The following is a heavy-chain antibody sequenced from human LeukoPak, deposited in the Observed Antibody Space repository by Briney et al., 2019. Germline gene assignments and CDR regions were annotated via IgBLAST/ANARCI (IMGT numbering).Heavy chain of an antibody. J-gene: IGHJ4*02. V-gene: IGHV1-18*01. CDR2: ISTYNGNT. Sequence: ASVTVSCTASGYSFTSYGINWVRQAPGQGLEWMGWISTYNGNTNYAQRLQGRVTMTTDTSTSTAYMELRSLTADDTAVYYCARVPSGGPFDYWGQGTLVTVSS. CDR3: ARVPSGGPFDY. CDR1: GYSFTSYG. D-gene: IGHD2-15*01.